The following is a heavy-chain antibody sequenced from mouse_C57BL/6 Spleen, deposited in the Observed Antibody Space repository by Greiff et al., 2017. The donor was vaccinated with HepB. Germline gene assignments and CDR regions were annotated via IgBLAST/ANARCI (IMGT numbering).Heavy chain of an antibody. D-gene: IGHD1-1*01. CDR1: GCTFTSYW. J-gene: IGHJ2*01. CDR3: ARPLITTVVDFDY. CDR2: IHPNSGST. Sequence: QVQLQQPGAELVKPGASVKLSCKASGCTFTSYWMHWVKQRPGQGLEWIGMIHPNSGSTNYNEKFKSKATLTVDKSSSTAYMQLSSLTSEDSAVYYCARPLITTVVDFDYWGQGTTLTVSS. V-gene: IGHV1-64*01.